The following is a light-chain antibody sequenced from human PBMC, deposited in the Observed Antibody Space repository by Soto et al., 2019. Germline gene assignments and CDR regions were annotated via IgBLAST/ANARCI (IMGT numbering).Light chain of an antibody. J-gene: IGKJ4*01. CDR3: QQPNSFPLS. CDR2: TTS. Sequence: DIQVNQSTSSVSASVGDRVTITCRAREDINNWLAWYQQKPGKAPKLLIYTTSNLQSGGPSRLCGSGSGTHFTLAITSLQPEDFATYYIQQPNSFPLSFGGGTKLEI. V-gene: IGKV1D-12*01. CDR1: EDINNW.